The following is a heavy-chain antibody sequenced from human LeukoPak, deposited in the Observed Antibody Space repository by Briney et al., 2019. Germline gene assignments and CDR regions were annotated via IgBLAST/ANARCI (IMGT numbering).Heavy chain of an antibody. D-gene: IGHD2-2*01. Sequence: SQTLSLTCTVSGGSISSGSYYWSWIRQPAGKGLEWIGRIYTSGSTNYNPSLKSRVTISVDTSKNQFFLKLSSVTAADTAVYYCARDSNYYDYWGQGTLVTVSS. CDR1: GGSISSGSYY. CDR3: ARDSNYYDY. V-gene: IGHV4-61*02. J-gene: IGHJ4*02. CDR2: IYTSGST.